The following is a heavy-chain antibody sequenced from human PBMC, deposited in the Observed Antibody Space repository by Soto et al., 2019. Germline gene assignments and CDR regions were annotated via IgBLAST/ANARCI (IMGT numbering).Heavy chain of an antibody. Sequence: PSETLSLTCTVSGGSISSGGYYWSWIRQHPGKGLEWIGYIYYSGSTYYNPSLKSRVTISVDTSKNQFSLKLSSVTAADTAVYYCARAEYYDILTGYSHWGQGTLVTVSS. CDR3: ARAEYYDILTGYSH. J-gene: IGHJ4*02. D-gene: IGHD3-9*01. CDR2: IYYSGST. CDR1: GGSISSGGYY. V-gene: IGHV4-31*03.